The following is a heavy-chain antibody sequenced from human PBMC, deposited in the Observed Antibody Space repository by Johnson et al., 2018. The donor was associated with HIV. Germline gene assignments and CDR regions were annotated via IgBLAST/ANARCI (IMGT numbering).Heavy chain of an antibody. CDR2: ISYDGSDK. J-gene: IGHJ3*02. CDR1: GFTFSSYG. D-gene: IGHD2-21*01. V-gene: IGHV3-30*18. CDR3: AKGPQGIATPDALDS. Sequence: VQLVESGGGVVQPGRSLRLSCAASGFTFSSYGMHWVRQAPGKGLEWAAVISYDGSDKYYADSVKGRFTISRDNSKNTLYLQMNSLRAEDTAVYYCAKGPQGIATPDALDSWGQGTMVTVSS.